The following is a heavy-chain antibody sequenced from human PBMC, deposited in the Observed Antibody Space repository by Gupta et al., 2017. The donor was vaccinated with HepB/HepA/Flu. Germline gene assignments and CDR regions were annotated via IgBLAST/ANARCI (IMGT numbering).Heavy chain of an antibody. J-gene: IGHJ4*02. D-gene: IGHD4-23*01. Sequence: EVQLVESGGGLVQPGGSLRLSCAASGFTFSSYWMNWVRQAPGKGLEWVANIKQDGSEKYYVDSVKGRFTISRDNAKNSLYLQMNSLRAEDTAVYYCARDPGKGNSGYRYFDYWGQGTLVTVSS. CDR2: IKQDGSEK. V-gene: IGHV3-7*01. CDR1: GFTFSSYW. CDR3: ARDPGKGNSGYRYFDY.